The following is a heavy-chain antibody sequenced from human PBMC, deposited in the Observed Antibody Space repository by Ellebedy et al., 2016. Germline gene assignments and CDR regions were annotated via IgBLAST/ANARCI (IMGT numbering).Heavy chain of an antibody. D-gene: IGHD4-11*01. V-gene: IGHV3-11*06. CDR1: GFTFSDYY. J-gene: IGHJ6*02. CDR3: ARDLPYGNHYGMDV. CDR2: ISSSTGTYT. Sequence: GESLKISCAASGFTFSDYYMTWIRQAPGKGLEWLSYISSSTGTYTDYADSVKGRFTVSRDNAQNSLYLQMNSLRAEDTAVYYCARDLPYGNHYGMDVWGQGTTVTVSS.